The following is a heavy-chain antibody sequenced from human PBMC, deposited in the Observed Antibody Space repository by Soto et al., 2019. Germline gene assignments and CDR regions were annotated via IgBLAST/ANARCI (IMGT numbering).Heavy chain of an antibody. D-gene: IGHD1-26*01. J-gene: IGHJ4*02. Sequence: EVHLVEAGGGLVQTGGSLRLSCAIFESTVSRDWMNWVRQAPGKGLEWVAHINQDGSEKYYVDSVKGRFTISRDNAKKSLYQQINTLRSSYTAFNYSSARVGDANWGQGTLVTVSS. CDR3: SARVGDAN. CDR1: ESTVSRDW. V-gene: IGHV3-7*01. CDR2: INQDGSEK.